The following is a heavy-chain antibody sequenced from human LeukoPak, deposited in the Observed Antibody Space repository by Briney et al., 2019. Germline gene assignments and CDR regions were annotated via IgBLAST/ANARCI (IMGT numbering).Heavy chain of an antibody. CDR1: GFTFSIYA. Sequence: GGSLRLSCAASGFTFSIYAMSWVRQAPGKGLEWVSTISGSGGGTYYADSVRGRFTISRDKSKNTLYLQMNSLRAEDTAVYYCAKDPRPITFGGVSIDYWGQGTLVTVSS. D-gene: IGHD3-16*01. CDR2: ISGSGGGT. V-gene: IGHV3-23*01. J-gene: IGHJ4*02. CDR3: AKDPRPITFGGVSIDY.